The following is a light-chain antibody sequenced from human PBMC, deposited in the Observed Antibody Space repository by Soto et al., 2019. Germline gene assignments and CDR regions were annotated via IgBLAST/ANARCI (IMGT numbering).Light chain of an antibody. CDR2: GAS. CDR3: QQYGSLLGT. Sequence: EIVLTQSPGTLSLSPGVRATLSCRASQSLNSGSLACYQQKPGQAPMLLLYGASTRATRIPDRCSGSGSGTDFTLTISRLEPEDFAVYYCQQYGSLLGTFGQGTKVEIK. J-gene: IGKJ1*01. CDR1: QSLNSGS. V-gene: IGKV3-20*01.